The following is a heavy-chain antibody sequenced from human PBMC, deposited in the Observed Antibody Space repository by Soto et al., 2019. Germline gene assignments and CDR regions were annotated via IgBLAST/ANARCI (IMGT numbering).Heavy chain of an antibody. V-gene: IGHV3-74*01. CDR2: VKSDGSST. CDR3: ARDTFSSGWYGDAFDI. J-gene: IGHJ3*02. D-gene: IGHD6-19*01. Sequence: PGGSLRLSCVGSGFTFSNYWMHWVRQAPGKGLEWVSRVKSDGSSTSYADSVKGRFTISRDNAKNSLYLQMNSLRAEDTALYYCARDTFSSGWYGDAFDIWGQGTMVTVS. CDR1: GFTFSNYW.